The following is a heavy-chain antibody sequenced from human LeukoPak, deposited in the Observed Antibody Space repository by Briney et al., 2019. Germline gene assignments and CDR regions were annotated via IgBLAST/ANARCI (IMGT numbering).Heavy chain of an antibody. CDR2: IYTSGST. V-gene: IGHV4-4*07. Sequence: SGILSLTCTVSGGSISSYYWTWIRQPAGKGLEWIGRIYTSGSTNYNPSLKSRVTMSVDTSNNQFSLNLSSVTAADTAVYYCARQIIAAGKNYYGMDVWGQGTTVTVSS. CDR3: ARQIIAAGKNYYGMDV. D-gene: IGHD6-13*01. J-gene: IGHJ6*02. CDR1: GGSISSYY.